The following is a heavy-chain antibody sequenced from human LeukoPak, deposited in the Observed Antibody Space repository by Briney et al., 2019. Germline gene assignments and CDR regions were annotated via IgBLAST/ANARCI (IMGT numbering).Heavy chain of an antibody. V-gene: IGHV4-34*01. Sequence: SETLSLTCAVYGGSFSGYYWSWIRQPPGKGLEWIGEINHSGSTNYNPSLKSRVTISVDTPKNQFSLKLSSVTAADTAVYYCARAYYYPYYFDYWGQGTLVTVSS. CDR3: ARAYYYPYYFDY. CDR1: GGSFSGYY. J-gene: IGHJ4*02. D-gene: IGHD3-10*01. CDR2: INHSGST.